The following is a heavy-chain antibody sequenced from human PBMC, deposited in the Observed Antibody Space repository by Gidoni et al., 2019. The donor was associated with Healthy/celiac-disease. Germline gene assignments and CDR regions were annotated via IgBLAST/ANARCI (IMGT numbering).Heavy chain of an antibody. J-gene: IGHJ6*03. CDR3: ARENIVVVPAAIGYYYYYMDV. CDR2: IYYSGST. D-gene: IGHD2-2*01. V-gene: IGHV4-59*01. Sequence: QVHLQESGPVLVKPSETLSLTCPVSGGSLSSYYWSWIRQPPGKGLEWIGYIYYSGSTNYNPSRKSRGTISVDTSKNQFSLKLSSVTAADTAVDYCARENIVVVPAAIGYYYYYMDVWGKGTTVTVSS. CDR1: GGSLSSYY.